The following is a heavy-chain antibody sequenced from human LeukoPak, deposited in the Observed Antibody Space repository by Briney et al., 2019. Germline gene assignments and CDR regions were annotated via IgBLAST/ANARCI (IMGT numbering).Heavy chain of an antibody. CDR3: ARDGDMVGHWPFDY. J-gene: IGHJ4*02. V-gene: IGHV1-18*01. CDR2: ISAYNGNT. CDR1: GYTFTSYG. Sequence: ASVKVSCKASGYTFTSYGISWVRQAPGQGLEWMGWISAYNGNTNYAQKLKGRVTMTTDTSTSTAYMELRSLRSDDTAVYYCARDGDMVGHWPFDYWGQGTLVTVSS. D-gene: IGHD5-12*01.